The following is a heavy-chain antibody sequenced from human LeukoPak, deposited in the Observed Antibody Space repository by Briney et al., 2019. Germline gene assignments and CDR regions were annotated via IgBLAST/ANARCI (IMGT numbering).Heavy chain of an antibody. D-gene: IGHD1-26*01. J-gene: IGHJ4*02. CDR2: IYYSGST. CDR3: ARAIPIVGATTFDY. V-gene: IGHV4-59*06. Sequence: KTSETLSLTCTVSGGSISSYYWSWIRQHPGKGLEWIGYIYYSGSTYYNPSLKSRVTISVDTSKNQFSLKLSSVTAADTAVYYCARAIPIVGATTFDYWGQGTLVTVSS. CDR1: GGSISSYY.